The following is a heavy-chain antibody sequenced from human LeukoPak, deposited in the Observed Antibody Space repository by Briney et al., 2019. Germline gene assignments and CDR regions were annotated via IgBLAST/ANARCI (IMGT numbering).Heavy chain of an antibody. Sequence: GASVKVSCKSSVNIFPKLGVNWVRRAPGRGLEWMGWISAYTGNTFYATRVQDRVTMTTDTSTNTAYMELRSLRSDDTVFYYCALIEGDDFLDNWGQGTLVTVSS. V-gene: IGHV1-18*01. CDR3: ALIEGDDFLDN. CDR2: ISAYTGNT. J-gene: IGHJ4*02. D-gene: IGHD2-21*02. CDR1: VNIFPKLG.